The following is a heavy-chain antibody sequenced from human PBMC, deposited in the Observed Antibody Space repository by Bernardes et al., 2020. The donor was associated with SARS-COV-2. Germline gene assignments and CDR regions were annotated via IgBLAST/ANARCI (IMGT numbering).Heavy chain of an antibody. CDR1: GFTFNTYS. CDR2: ISSTSATI. V-gene: IGHV3-48*01. CDR3: ARSRPGPYFDY. Sequence: GGSLRLSCAASGFTFNTYSMVWVRQAPGKGLEWISYISSTSATIYYTDSVKGRFTISRDNAQDSLFLQMNTLRADDTAVYYCARSRPGPYFDYWGQGALVTVSS. J-gene: IGHJ4*02. D-gene: IGHD2-2*01.